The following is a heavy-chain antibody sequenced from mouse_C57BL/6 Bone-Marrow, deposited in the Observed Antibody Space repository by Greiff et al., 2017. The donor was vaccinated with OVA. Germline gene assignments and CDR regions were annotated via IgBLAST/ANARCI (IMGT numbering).Heavy chain of an antibody. Sequence: QVQLQQSGPELVKPGASVKISCKASGYTFTDYYINWVKQRPGQGLEWIGWIFPGSGSTYYNEKFKGKATLTVDKSASTAYMLLSSLTSEDSAVYCCAVYYDYPYYYAMDYWGQGTSVTVSS. V-gene: IGHV1-75*01. CDR2: IFPGSGST. D-gene: IGHD2-4*01. CDR3: AVYYDYPYYYAMDY. CDR1: GYTFTDYY. J-gene: IGHJ4*01.